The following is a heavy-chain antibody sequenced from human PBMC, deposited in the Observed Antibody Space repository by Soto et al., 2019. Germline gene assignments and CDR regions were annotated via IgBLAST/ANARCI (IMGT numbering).Heavy chain of an antibody. J-gene: IGHJ6*02. V-gene: IGHV4-4*02. D-gene: IGHD6-13*01. CDR3: ARAGAATGRTYYYYAMDV. CDR2: ISHSGST. Sequence: QVQLQESGPGLVKPSGTLSLTCGVSGGSIRINNWWSWVRQPPGKGLAWIGEISHSGSTNYNPSLKSRVTMSVDQSKNQFSLKVSSVTAADTAVYYCARAGAATGRTYYYYAMDVWGQGTTVTVSS. CDR1: GGSIRINNW.